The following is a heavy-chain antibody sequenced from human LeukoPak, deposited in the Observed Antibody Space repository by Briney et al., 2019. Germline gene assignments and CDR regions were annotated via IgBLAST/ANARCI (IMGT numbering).Heavy chain of an antibody. CDR2: ISAYNGNT. Sequence: ASVKVSCKASGYTFTSYGISWVQQAPGQGLEWMGWISAYNGNTNYAQKLQGRVTMTTDTSTSTAYMELRSLRSDDTAVYYCARGYRLTRQPNDAFDIWGQGTMVTVSS. CDR3: ARGYRLTRQPNDAFDI. J-gene: IGHJ3*02. D-gene: IGHD5-18*01. V-gene: IGHV1-18*01. CDR1: GYTFTSYG.